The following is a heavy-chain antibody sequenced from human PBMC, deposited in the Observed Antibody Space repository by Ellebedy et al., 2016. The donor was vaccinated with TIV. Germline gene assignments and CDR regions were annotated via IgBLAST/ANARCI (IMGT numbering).Heavy chain of an antibody. Sequence: SETLSLTCTVSGDSISRSSSYWGWIRQPPGTGLEWIGSIYYTGSTDYNPSLKSRVAISADTSKNQFSLRLSSATAADTAVYYCARWFGELLYVRWFDPWGQGTLVTVSS. CDR3: ARWFGELLYVRWFDP. CDR1: GDSISRSSSY. J-gene: IGHJ5*02. V-gene: IGHV4-39*01. D-gene: IGHD3-10*01. CDR2: IYYTGST.